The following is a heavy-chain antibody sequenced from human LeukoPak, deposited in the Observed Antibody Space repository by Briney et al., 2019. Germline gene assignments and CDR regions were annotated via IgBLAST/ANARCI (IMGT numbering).Heavy chain of an antibody. D-gene: IGHD5-18*01. J-gene: IGHJ4*02. Sequence: QSGGSLRLSCADSGFTFSSYWMHWVRQAPGKGLVWVSRINSDGSSTSYADSVKGRFTISRDNAKNTLYLQMNSLRAEDTAVYYCARVSIYTAMVTDYFDYWGQGTLVTVSS. CDR1: GFTFSSYW. CDR3: ARVSIYTAMVTDYFDY. V-gene: IGHV3-74*01. CDR2: INSDGSST.